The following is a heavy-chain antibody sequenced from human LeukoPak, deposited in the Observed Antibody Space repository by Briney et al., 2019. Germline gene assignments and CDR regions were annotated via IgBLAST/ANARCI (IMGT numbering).Heavy chain of an antibody. V-gene: IGHV3-21*01. CDR2: ISSSSSYI. CDR3: ARLRTTLDAFDI. D-gene: IGHD1-1*01. CDR1: GFPSSSYT. J-gene: IGHJ3*02. Sequence: GGSLRLSCAASGFPSSSYTMTWVRKAQGKGREWVSSISSSSSYIYYADSVKGRFTISRDNAKNSLYLQMNSLRAEDTAEYYCARLRTTLDAFDIWGQGTMVTVSS.